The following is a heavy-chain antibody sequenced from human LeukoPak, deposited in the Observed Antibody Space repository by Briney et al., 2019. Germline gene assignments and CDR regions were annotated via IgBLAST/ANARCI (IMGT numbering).Heavy chain of an antibody. J-gene: IGHJ1*01. V-gene: IGHV3-74*01. D-gene: IGHD3-22*01. CDR2: IKSDGST. CDR3: ARAPSEIGGYYPEYFRH. Sequence: GESLRLSCAASGFTFSSYWMHWVRQVPGKGLVWVSRIKSDGSTRYADSVKGRFTVSRDNAKNTVSLQMNSLRAEDTGVYYCARAPSEIGGYYPEYFRHWGQGTLVIVSS. CDR1: GFTFSSYW.